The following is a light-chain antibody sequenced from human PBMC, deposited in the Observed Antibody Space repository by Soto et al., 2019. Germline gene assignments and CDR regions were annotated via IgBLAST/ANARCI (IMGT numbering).Light chain of an antibody. CDR1: QSVSSGY. CDR2: GAS. J-gene: IGKJ3*01. V-gene: IGKV3-20*01. Sequence: EIVLTQSPGPLSLSPGERATLSCRASQSVSSGYLAWYQQKPGRVPRLLIYGASNRAPGIPDRFTGSGSGTDFTLTIARVEPEDFAVYYCQLCGIAPFTFGPGIKVDIK. CDR3: QLCGIAPFT.